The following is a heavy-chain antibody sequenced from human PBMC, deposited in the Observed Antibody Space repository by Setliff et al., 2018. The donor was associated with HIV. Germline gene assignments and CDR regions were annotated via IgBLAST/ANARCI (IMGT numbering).Heavy chain of an antibody. D-gene: IGHD1-26*01. J-gene: IGHJ5*02. CDR2: IITMLGTV. Sequence: SVKVSCKAAGGTFTLYTLTWVRQAPGQGLEWMGGIITMLGTVNYAQRFQGRVTITADKSTNTAYMELKDLRSEDTAVYYCARSDGGWELGKWFDPWGQGTLVTVSS. CDR1: GGTFTLYT. V-gene: IGHV1-69*08. CDR3: ARSDGGWELGKWFDP.